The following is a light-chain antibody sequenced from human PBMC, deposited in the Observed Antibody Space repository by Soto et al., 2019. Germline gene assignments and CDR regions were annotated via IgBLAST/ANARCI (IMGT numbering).Light chain of an antibody. CDR1: QSISTW. J-gene: IGKJ3*01. Sequence: DVQMTQSPSTLSASVGDRVTITCRASQSISTWLAWYQQKPGKAPKLLSSDASSLESGVPSRFSGSGSGTEFPLTISSLQPDAFANSYYQQYNPSSTFGPGTKVDIK. V-gene: IGKV1-5*01. CDR3: QQYNPSST. CDR2: DAS.